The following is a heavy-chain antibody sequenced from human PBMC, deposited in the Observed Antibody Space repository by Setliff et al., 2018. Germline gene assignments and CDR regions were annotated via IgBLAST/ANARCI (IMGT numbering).Heavy chain of an antibody. J-gene: IGHJ4*02. CDR3: ARVSGRLWFLGGLDY. D-gene: IGHD5-18*01. CDR2: MNPKSGKT. Sequence: ASVKVSCKASGYTFTTYDIIWVRQATGQGLEWMGWMNPKSGKTDYAQKFQGRVTITTDESTSTAYMELSSLRSEDTAVYYCARVSGRLWFLGGLDYWGQGTLVTVSS. V-gene: IGHV1-8*03. CDR1: GYTFTTYD.